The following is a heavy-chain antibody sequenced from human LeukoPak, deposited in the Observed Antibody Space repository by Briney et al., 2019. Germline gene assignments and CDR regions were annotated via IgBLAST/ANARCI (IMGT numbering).Heavy chain of an antibody. CDR2: INHSGST. J-gene: IGHJ4*02. Sequence: SETLSLTCAVSGASISSSNWLSWVRQPPGKGLEWIGEINHSGSTNYNPSLKSRVTISVDTSKNQLSLKLSSVTAADTAVYYCARAIIGDYGFYWGQGTLVTVSS. D-gene: IGHD4-17*01. CDR1: GASISSSNW. CDR3: ARAIIGDYGFY. V-gene: IGHV4-4*02.